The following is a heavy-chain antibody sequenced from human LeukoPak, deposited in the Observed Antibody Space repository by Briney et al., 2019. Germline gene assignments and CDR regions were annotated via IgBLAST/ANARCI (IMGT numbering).Heavy chain of an antibody. CDR1: GSIXXYY. Sequence: GSIXXYYWSWIRQPAGXXLXWIGRIYTSGSTNYXPSLKSRVTMSVDTSKNQFSLKLSSVTAADTAVYYCAXXXXXXXXXXXXXXXXXXXXXXXXXDVXGKXTXXTISS. CDR2: IYTSGST. CDR3: AXXXXXXXXXXXXXXXXXXXXXXXXXDV. J-gene: IGHJ6*03. V-gene: IGHV4-4*07.